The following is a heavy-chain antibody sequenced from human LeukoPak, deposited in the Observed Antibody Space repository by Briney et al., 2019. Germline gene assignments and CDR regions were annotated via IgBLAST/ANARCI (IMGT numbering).Heavy chain of an antibody. J-gene: IGHJ3*01. D-gene: IGHD6-13*01. V-gene: IGHV4-34*01. Sequence: SETLSLTCAVYGGSFSGYYWSWIRQPPGKGLEWIGEINHSGSTNYNPSFKSRVTISVDTSKNQFSLKLSSVTAADTAVYYCARAYLSSSWPNDAFDVCGQRTMVIVSS. CDR3: ARAYLSSSWPNDAFDV. CDR1: GGSFSGYY. CDR2: INHSGST.